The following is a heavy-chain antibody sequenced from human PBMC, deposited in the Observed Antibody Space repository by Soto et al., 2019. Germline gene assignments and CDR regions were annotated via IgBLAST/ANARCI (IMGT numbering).Heavy chain of an antibody. D-gene: IGHD1-26*01. V-gene: IGHV3-21*01. Sequence: GGSLRLSCAASGFTFSSYSMNWVRQAPGKGLEWVSSISSSSSYIYYADSVKGRFTISRDNAKNSLYLQMNSLRAEDTAVYYCARGTSHSGIVGATSAFDIWGQGTMVTVSS. J-gene: IGHJ3*02. CDR2: ISSSSSYI. CDR1: GFTFSSYS. CDR3: ARGTSHSGIVGATSAFDI.